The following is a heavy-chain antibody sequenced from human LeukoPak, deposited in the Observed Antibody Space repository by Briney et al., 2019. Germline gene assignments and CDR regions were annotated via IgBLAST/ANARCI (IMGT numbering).Heavy chain of an antibody. CDR3: ARGSDTAMVLFYYFDY. CDR1: GFTFSTYA. J-gene: IGHJ4*02. V-gene: IGHV3-21*01. Sequence: GGSLRLSCAASGFTFSTYAMSWVRQAPGKGLEWVSSISSSSSYIYYADSVKGRFTISRDNAKNSLYLQMNTPRAEDTAVYYCARGSDTAMVLFYYFDYWGQGTLVTVSS. D-gene: IGHD5-18*01. CDR2: ISSSSSYI.